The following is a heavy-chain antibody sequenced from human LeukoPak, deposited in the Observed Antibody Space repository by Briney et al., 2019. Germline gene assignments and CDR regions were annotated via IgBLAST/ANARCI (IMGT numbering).Heavy chain of an antibody. D-gene: IGHD3-22*01. CDR1: GGSISSSSCY. J-gene: IGHJ4*02. V-gene: IGHV4-39*01. CDR3: AGSRSSGYYYFDY. CDR2: IYYSGST. Sequence: SETLSLTCTVSGGSISSSSCYWGWIRQPPGKGLEWIGSIYYSGSTYYNPSLKSRVTISVDTSKNQFSLKLSSVTAADTAVYYCAGSRSSGYYYFDYWGQGTLVTVSS.